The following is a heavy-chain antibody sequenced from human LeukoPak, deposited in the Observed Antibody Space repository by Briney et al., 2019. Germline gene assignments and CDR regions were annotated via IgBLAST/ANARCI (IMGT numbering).Heavy chain of an antibody. J-gene: IGHJ5*02. CDR2: MNPNSGNT. CDR1: GYTFTTYD. CDR3: ARGPNKSDGGNSGSAWFDP. D-gene: IGHD4-23*01. Sequence: GASVKVSCKASGYTFTTYDINWVPQATGQGREWMGWMNPNSGNTGYAQKFQGRVTMTRNTSISTAYMELRSLRSEDTAVYYCARGPNKSDGGNSGSAWFDPWGQGTLVTVSS. V-gene: IGHV1-8*01.